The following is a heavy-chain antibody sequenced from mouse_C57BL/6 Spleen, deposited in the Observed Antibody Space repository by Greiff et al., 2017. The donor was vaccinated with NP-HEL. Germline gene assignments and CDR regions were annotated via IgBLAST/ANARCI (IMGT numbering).Heavy chain of an antibody. CDR2: IYPGSGNT. J-gene: IGHJ4*01. CDR1: GYTFTDYY. CDR3: AGNEGLAREGRAMDY. Sequence: VQLVESGAELVRPGASVKLSCKASGYTFTDYYINWVKQRPGQGLEWIARIYPGSGNTYYNEKFKGKATLTAEKSSSTAYMQLSSLTSEDSAVYFCAGNEGLAREGRAMDYWGQGTSVTVSS. D-gene: IGHD2-4*01. V-gene: IGHV1-76*01.